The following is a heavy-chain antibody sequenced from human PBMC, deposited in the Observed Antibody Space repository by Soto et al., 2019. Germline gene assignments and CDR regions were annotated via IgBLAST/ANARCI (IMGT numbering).Heavy chain of an antibody. J-gene: IGHJ5*02. V-gene: IGHV1-8*01. CDR2: MNPNSGNT. Sequence: QVHLVQSGAEVKKPGASVKVSCKASGYTFTSYDINWVRQATGQGLEWMGWMNPNSGNTGYAQKFQGRVTMTRNTSISTAYREMSSLRSEDTAVYYCARCLVPYYSSGYPLAWGQGTLVTVSS. D-gene: IGHD3-22*01. CDR3: ARCLVPYYSSGYPLA. CDR1: GYTFTSYD.